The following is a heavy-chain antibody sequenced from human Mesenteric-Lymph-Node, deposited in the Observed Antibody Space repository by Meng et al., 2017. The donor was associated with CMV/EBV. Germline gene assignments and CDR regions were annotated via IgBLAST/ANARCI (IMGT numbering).Heavy chain of an antibody. J-gene: IGHJ4*02. Sequence: GGSLRLSCAASGFTFRSYWMSWVRQAPGKGLEWVANIKQDGSEKYYVDSVKGRFTISRDNAKNSLYLQMNSLRGEDTAVYYCARDRAMDDYWGQGTLVTVSS. D-gene: IGHD3-10*01. V-gene: IGHV3-7*01. CDR3: ARDRAMDDY. CDR1: GFTFRSYW. CDR2: IKQDGSEK.